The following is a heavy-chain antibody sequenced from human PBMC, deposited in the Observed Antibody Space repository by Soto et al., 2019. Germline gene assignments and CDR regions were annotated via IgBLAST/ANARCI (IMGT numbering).Heavy chain of an antibody. CDR3: AKGPYGDYGYSYYYMDV. Sequence: PGGSLRLSCAASGFTVSSNYMSWVRQAPGKGLEWVSVIYSGGSTYYADSVKGRFTISRDNSKNTLYLQMNSLRAEDTAVYYCAKGPYGDYGYSYYYMDVWGKGTSVTLSS. CDR2: IYSGGST. V-gene: IGHV3-66*01. J-gene: IGHJ6*03. D-gene: IGHD4-17*01. CDR1: GFTVSSNY.